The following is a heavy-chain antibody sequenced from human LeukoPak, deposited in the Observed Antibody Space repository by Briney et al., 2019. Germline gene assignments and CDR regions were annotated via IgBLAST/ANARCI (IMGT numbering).Heavy chain of an antibody. CDR3: ARDYYGSRSPAFDP. CDR1: GYTFTSHD. V-gene: IGHV1-8*01. J-gene: IGHJ5*02. D-gene: IGHD3-10*01. CDR2: MSPNSGNT. Sequence: ASVKVSCKASGYTFTSHDINWVRQATGQGLEWMGWMSPNSGNTGYAQKFQGRVTMTRNTSISTAYMELSSLRSEDTAVYYCARDYYGSRSPAFDPWGQGTLVTVSS.